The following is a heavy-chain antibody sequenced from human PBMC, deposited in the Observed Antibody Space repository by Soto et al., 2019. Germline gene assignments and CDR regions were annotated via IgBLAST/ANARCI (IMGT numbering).Heavy chain of an antibody. D-gene: IGHD3-16*02. Sequence: EVQLLESGGGLVQPGGSLRLSCAASGFTFSSYAMSWVRQAPGKGLEWVSAISGSGGSTYYPDSVKGRFTISRDNSKNTLYLQMNSLRAEDTAVYYCAKDMITFGGVIALNFDYWGQGTLVTVSS. CDR1: GFTFSSYA. J-gene: IGHJ4*02. V-gene: IGHV3-23*01. CDR2: ISGSGGST. CDR3: AKDMITFGGVIALNFDY.